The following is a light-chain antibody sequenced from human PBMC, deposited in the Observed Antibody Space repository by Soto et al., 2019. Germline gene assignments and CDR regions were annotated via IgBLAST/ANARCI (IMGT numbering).Light chain of an antibody. CDR1: SSNIGAGYD. CDR2: EVT. Sequence: QSVLTQPPSVSGAPGQRVTISCTGSSSNIGAGYDVHWYQHHPGKAPKLLIFEVTNRPSGVSSRFSGSKSGNTASLTISGLQTEDEATYYCGSSTDTDTLVIFGGGTQLTVL. CDR3: GSSTDTDTLVI. V-gene: IGLV1-40*01. J-gene: IGLJ2*01.